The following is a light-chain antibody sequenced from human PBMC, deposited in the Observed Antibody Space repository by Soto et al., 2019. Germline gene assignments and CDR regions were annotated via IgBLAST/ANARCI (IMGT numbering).Light chain of an antibody. CDR1: QSVSSN. CDR2: GAS. J-gene: IGKJ1*01. V-gene: IGKV3-15*01. Sequence: EIVMTQSPATLSVSPGERVTLSCRASQSVSSNLAWYQQKPGQAPRLLIYGASTRATAIPARFSGSGSGTEFTLPVSGLQSEDFAVYYCQQCNNWPLTFRQATKVEIK. CDR3: QQCNNWPLT.